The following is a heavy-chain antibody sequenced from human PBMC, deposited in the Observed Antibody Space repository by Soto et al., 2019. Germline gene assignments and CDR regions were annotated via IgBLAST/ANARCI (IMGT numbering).Heavy chain of an antibody. D-gene: IGHD3-10*01. V-gene: IGHV4-34*01. Sequence: SETLSLTCAVYGGSFSGYYWSWIRQPPGKGLEWIGEINHSGSTNYNPSLKSRVTISVDTSKNQFSLKLSSVTAADTAVYYCARYRRRYCYGSRSYYPPSRYGMDVWGQGTTVT. CDR2: INHSGST. CDR1: GGSFSGYY. J-gene: IGHJ6*02. CDR3: ARYRRRYCYGSRSYYPPSRYGMDV.